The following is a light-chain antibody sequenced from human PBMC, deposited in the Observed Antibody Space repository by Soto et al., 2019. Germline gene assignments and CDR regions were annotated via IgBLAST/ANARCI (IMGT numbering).Light chain of an antibody. Sequence: DIQLTQSPSSLSASVGDKVTITCRASQSIRSYLNWVQQKPGKAPKLLIYDASSLQTGVPSRFSGSGSGTDFSLTISSLQPEDFATYYCQQSYSTPPWTFGQGTKVDLK. CDR2: DAS. V-gene: IGKV1-39*01. J-gene: IGKJ1*01. CDR3: QQSYSTPPWT. CDR1: QSIRSY.